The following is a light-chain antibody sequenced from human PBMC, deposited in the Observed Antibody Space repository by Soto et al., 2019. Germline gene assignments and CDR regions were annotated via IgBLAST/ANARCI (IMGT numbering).Light chain of an antibody. V-gene: IGLV1-40*01. Sequence: QSVLTQPPSVSGAPGQRGTISCTGSSSNIGAGYNGHWYQQLPGTAPKLLIYGNSNRPSGVPDRFSGSKSGTSASLAITGLQAEDEADYYCQSYDSSLSGWVFGGGTKLTVL. CDR2: GNS. J-gene: IGLJ3*02. CDR3: QSYDSSLSGWV. CDR1: SSNIGAGYN.